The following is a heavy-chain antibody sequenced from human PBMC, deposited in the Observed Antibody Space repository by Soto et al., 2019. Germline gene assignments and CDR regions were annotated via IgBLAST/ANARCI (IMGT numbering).Heavy chain of an antibody. CDR3: ARVRKTGYHYYYFDH. D-gene: IGHD3-22*01. CDR2: IYYGGNT. CDR1: GGSISSGEFY. J-gene: IGHJ4*02. V-gene: IGHV4-30-4*01. Sequence: SETLSLTCTVSGGSISSGEFYWSWIRQPPGKGLEWIGYIYYGGNTYYNPSLKSRVTISVDTSKNQFFLRLNSVTAADTAVYYCARVRKTGYHYYYFDHWGRGTLVTVSS.